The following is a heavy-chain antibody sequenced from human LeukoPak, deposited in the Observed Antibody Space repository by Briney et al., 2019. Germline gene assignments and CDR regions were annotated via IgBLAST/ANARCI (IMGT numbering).Heavy chain of an antibody. CDR1: GFAFNSYG. CDR2: ISHDGSNT. CDR3: AKVRWGSDNALDS. J-gene: IGHJ4*02. Sequence: QPGGSLRLSCAASGFAFNSYGMHWVRQAPGKGLEWLAIISHDGSNTYYADSVKGRITISRDNSKNTLYLHMNSLRAEDTAVYYCAKVRWGSDNALDSWGQGTLVTASS. V-gene: IGHV3-30*18. D-gene: IGHD3-16*01.